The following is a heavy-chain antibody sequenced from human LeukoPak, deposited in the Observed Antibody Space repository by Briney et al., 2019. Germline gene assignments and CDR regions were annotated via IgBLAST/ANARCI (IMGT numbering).Heavy chain of an antibody. CDR3: ARVRITMIVVVAEAFDI. V-gene: IGHV1-18*01. J-gene: IGHJ3*02. CDR1: GYTFTIYG. D-gene: IGHD3-22*01. CDR2: ISAYNGNT. Sequence: ASVTVSCKASGYTFTIYGISWVRQAPGQGLEWMGWISAYNGNTNYAQKLQGRVTMTTDTSTSTAYMELRSLRSDDTAVYYCARVRITMIVVVAEAFDIWGQGTMVTVSS.